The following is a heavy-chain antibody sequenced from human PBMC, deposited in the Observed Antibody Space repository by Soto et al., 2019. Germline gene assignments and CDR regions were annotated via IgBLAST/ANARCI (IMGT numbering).Heavy chain of an antibody. V-gene: IGHV3-23*01. J-gene: IGHJ4*02. Sequence: GGSLRLSCAASGFTFSSYAMSWVRQAPGKGLEWVSAISGSGGSTYYADSVKGRFTISRDNSKNTLYLQMNSLRAEDTAVYYCAKSLSVVVVAAKDYWGQGTLVTVSS. CDR1: GFTFSSYA. D-gene: IGHD2-15*01. CDR2: ISGSGGST. CDR3: AKSLSVVVVAAKDY.